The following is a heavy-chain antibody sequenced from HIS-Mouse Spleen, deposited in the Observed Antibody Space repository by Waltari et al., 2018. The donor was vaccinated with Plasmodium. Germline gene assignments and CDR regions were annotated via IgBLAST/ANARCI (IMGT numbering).Heavy chain of an antibody. Sequence: QVQLQESGPGLVKPSATLSLTCTVSSGSISSYYWRWIRQPAGKGLEWIGRIYTSGSTNYNPSLKSRVTMSVDTSKNQFSLKLSSVTAADTAVYYCARGPAAAGNWRHYGMDVWGQGTTVTVSS. J-gene: IGHJ6*02. CDR3: ARGPAAAGNWRHYGMDV. CDR2: IYTSGST. V-gene: IGHV4-4*07. D-gene: IGHD6-13*01. CDR1: SGSISSYY.